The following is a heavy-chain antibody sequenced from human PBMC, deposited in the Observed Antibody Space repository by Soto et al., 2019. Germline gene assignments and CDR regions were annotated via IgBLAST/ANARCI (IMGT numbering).Heavy chain of an antibody. CDR1: GFTFSSYG. J-gene: IGHJ4*02. CDR3: AREVGGHAGLQGRFDY. CDR2: IWYDGSDT. D-gene: IGHD3-3*01. Sequence: QVQLVESGGGVVQPGRSLRLSCAASGFTFSSYGMHWVRQAPGKGLEWVAIIWYDGSDTSYADSVKGRFTISRDNSKNXLDLQMNSLRAEDTAVYYCAREVGGHAGLQGRFDYWGQGTLVTVSS. V-gene: IGHV3-33*01.